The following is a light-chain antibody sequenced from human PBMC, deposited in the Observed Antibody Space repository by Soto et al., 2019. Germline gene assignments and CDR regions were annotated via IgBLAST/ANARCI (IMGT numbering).Light chain of an antibody. CDR3: QKYYSALWT. CDR1: QGISNY. CDR2: AAS. J-gene: IGKJ1*01. V-gene: IGKV1-27*01. Sequence: DIQMTQYPYSPSASLGDRVTLSFRASQGISNYLAWYQQKPGKVPRLLIYAASTLQSGVPSRFSGSGSGTDFTLTISSLQPEDVATYYCQKYYSALWTFGQGTKVDIK.